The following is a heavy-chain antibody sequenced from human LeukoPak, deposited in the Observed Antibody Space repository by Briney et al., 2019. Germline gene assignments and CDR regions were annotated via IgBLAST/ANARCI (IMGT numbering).Heavy chain of an antibody. CDR2: IYYSGST. Sequence: SETLSLTCTVSGGSISSSSYYWGWIRQPPGKGLEWIGSIYYSGSTYYNPSLKSRVTISVDTSKNQFSLKLSSVTAADTAVYYCARDWTYYYDSSGYYYFDYWGQGTLVTVSS. D-gene: IGHD3-22*01. J-gene: IGHJ4*02. CDR1: GGSISSSSYY. V-gene: IGHV4-39*07. CDR3: ARDWTYYYDSSGYYYFDY.